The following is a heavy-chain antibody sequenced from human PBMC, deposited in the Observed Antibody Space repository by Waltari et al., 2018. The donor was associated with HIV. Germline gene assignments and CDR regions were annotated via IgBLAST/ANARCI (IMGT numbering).Heavy chain of an antibody. D-gene: IGHD1-1*01. CDR2: VNVGNVNT. J-gene: IGHJ5*02. CDR1: GYTFTSYT. V-gene: IGHV1-3*01. CDR3: VREWTIERRMDL. Sequence: QVQLVQSGAEVKKPGASVKVSCKASGYTFTSYTMHWVRQAPGHSLEWMGWVNVGNVNTKYSQKFKGRVSLTADPSATTANMELRSLRSEDTAVYYCVREWTIERRMDLWGQGTLVTVSS.